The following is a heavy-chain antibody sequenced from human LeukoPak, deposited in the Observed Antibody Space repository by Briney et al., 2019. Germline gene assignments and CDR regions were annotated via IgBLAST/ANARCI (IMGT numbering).Heavy chain of an antibody. D-gene: IGHD6-13*01. CDR1: GFTFSSYS. V-gene: IGHV3-21*01. CDR2: ISSSSSYI. J-gene: IGHJ4*02. Sequence: GRSLRLSCAASGFTFSSYSMNWVRQAPGKGLEWVSSISSSSSYIYYADSVKGRFTISRDNAKNSLYLQMNSLRAEDTAVYYCARNPTAAAPDYWGQGTLVTVSS. CDR3: ARNPTAAAPDY.